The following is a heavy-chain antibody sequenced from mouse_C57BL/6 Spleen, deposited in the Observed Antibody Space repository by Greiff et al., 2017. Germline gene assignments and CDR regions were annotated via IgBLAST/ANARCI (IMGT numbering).Heavy chain of an antibody. J-gene: IGHJ2*01. V-gene: IGHV1-72*01. CDR2: IDPNSGGT. CDR3: AIGLLHFAY. CDR1: GYTFTSDW. D-gene: IGHD2-3*01. Sequence: VQLQQPGAELVKPGASVKLSCKASGYTFTSDWMHWVKQRPGRGLEWIGRIDPNSGGTKDTAKFKSKATLTVDNPSSTAYMQLSRLTSEDSAVYYCAIGLLHFAYWGQGTTLTVSS.